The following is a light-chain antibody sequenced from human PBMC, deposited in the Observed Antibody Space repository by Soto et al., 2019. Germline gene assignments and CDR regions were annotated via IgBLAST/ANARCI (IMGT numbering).Light chain of an antibody. J-gene: IGKJ1*01. CDR2: GAS. CDR1: QSVGAN. CDR3: QQDNNWPRT. Sequence: ELVMTQSPATQHVSPGEIATLSCRASQSVGANLAWYQQGPGQAPRLRIFGASTRATGIPARFSGSGSGTEFTLSISSLQSEDFAVYYCQQDNNWPRTFGQGTKV. V-gene: IGKV3-15*01.